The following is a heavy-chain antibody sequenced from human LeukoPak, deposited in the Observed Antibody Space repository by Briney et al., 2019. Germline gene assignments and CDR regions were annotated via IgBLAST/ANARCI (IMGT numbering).Heavy chain of an antibody. Sequence: GGSLRPFCAASGLTFSSYAMHWVRQAPGKGLEWVAVISYEGSNKYYADSVKGRFTVSRDNSKNTLYLQMNSLRAEDTAVYYCALECSSSPFDYWGQGTLVTVSS. CDR1: GLTFSSYA. J-gene: IGHJ4*02. V-gene: IGHV3-30*04. CDR3: ALECSSSPFDY. CDR2: ISYEGSNK. D-gene: IGHD2-2*01.